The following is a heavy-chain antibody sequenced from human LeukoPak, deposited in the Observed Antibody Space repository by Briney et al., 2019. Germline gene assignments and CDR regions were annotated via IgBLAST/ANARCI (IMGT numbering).Heavy chain of an antibody. D-gene: IGHD7-27*01. CDR1: GFTLSNSW. Sequence: GGSLRLSCAASGFTLSNSWMHWVRQAPGNGRVWVSRTNGDGSDTSYADSVTGRFTLSRDSAPNTLYLQMNSLSAADTALYYCVRDGEYRHGIDFDYWGQGTLVTVSP. CDR2: TNGDGSDT. V-gene: IGHV3-74*01. J-gene: IGHJ4*02. CDR3: VRDGEYRHGIDFDY.